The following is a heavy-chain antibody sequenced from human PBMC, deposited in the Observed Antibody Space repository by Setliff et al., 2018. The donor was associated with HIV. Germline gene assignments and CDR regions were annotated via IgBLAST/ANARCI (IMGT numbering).Heavy chain of an antibody. CDR1: GFTFSSYA. J-gene: IGHJ1*01. CDR2: ISYDGSNK. V-gene: IGHV3-30*04. CDR3: AREGSVYCGGECYIQH. Sequence: GGSLRLSCAASGFTFSSYAMHWVRQAPGKGLEWVAVISYDGSNKYYADAVKGRFTISRDNAKNSLYLQMNSLRVEDTAVYYCAREGSVYCGGECYIQHWGQGTLVTVSS. D-gene: IGHD2-21*01.